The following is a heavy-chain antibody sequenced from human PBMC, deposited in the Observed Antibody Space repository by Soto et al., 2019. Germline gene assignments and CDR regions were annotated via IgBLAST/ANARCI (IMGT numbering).Heavy chain of an antibody. V-gene: IGHV3-33*01. Sequence: VQLVESGGGVVQPGRSLRLSCAASGFTFSSYGMHWVRQAPGKGLEWVAVIWYDGSNKYYADSVKGRFTISRDNSKNTLYLQMNSLRAEDTAVYYCARDFWSGRGPDAFDIWGQGTMVTVSS. J-gene: IGHJ3*02. CDR1: GFTFSSYG. CDR2: IWYDGSNK. D-gene: IGHD3-3*01. CDR3: ARDFWSGRGPDAFDI.